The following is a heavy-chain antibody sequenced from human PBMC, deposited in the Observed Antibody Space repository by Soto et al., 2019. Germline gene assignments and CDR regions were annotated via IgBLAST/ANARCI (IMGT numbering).Heavy chain of an antibody. Sequence: QLQLQESGPGLVKPSETLSLTCTVSGGSISSSSYYWGWIRQPPGKGLEWIGSIYYSGSTYYNPSLKSRVTISVDTSKNQFSLKLSSVTAADTAVYYCASPYCSGGSCYLGSFDYWGQGTLVTVSS. CDR3: ASPYCSGGSCYLGSFDY. V-gene: IGHV4-39*01. D-gene: IGHD2-15*01. CDR2: IYYSGST. J-gene: IGHJ4*02. CDR1: GGSISSSSYY.